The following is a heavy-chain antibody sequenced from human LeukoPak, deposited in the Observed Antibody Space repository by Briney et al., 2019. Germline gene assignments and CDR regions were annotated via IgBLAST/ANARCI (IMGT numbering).Heavy chain of an antibody. CDR2: IYHGGDT. CDR3: AREKIGLLGYDHVDY. D-gene: IGHD5-12*01. CDR1: GGSISSGGYS. J-gene: IGHJ4*02. V-gene: IGHV4-30-2*01. Sequence: SETLSLTCAVSGGSISSGGYSWSWIRQPPGKGLEWIGYIYHGGDTYYNSSLKSRVTISMDRSKNQFSLKLSSVTAADTAVYYCAREKIGLLGYDHVDYWGQGTLVTVSS.